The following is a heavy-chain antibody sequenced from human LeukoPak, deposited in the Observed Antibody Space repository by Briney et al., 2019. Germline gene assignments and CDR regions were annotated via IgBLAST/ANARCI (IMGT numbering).Heavy chain of an antibody. V-gene: IGHV3-23*01. Sequence: GGSLRLSCAASGFTFSSYAMSWVRQAPGKGLEWVSAISGSGGSTYYADSVKGRFPISRDNSKNTLYLQMNSLRAEVTAVYYFXXDXXXXDYXXQXTXXXV. CDR1: GFTFSSYA. CDR3: XXDXXXXDY. CDR2: ISGSGGST. J-gene: IGHJ4*02.